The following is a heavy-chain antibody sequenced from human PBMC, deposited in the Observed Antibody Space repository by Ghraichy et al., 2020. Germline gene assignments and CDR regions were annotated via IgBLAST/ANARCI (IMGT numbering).Heavy chain of an antibody. V-gene: IGHV3-48*01. D-gene: IGHD2-15*01. Sequence: GGSLRLSCEGSGFSFSDYSMIWVRLTPRKALEWVSYITGSSITIFYTDSVKGRFTISRDNAKNSLYLQMNSLRAEDTAVYYCAKDRCSGGSCRPLDSWGQGTLVTVSS. CDR3: AKDRCSGGSCRPLDS. J-gene: IGHJ4*02. CDR2: ITGSSITI. CDR1: GFSFSDYS.